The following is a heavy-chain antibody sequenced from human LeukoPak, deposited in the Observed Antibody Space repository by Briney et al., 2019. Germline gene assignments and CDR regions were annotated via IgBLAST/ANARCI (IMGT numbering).Heavy chain of an antibody. D-gene: IGHD3-10*01. J-gene: IGHJ4*02. V-gene: IGHV1-69*13. Sequence: SVKVSCKASGGTFSSYAISWVRQAPGQGLEWMGGIIPIFGTANYAQKFQGRVTITADESTSTAYMELSSLRSEDTAVYYCAKLFESGTYNNFFHYWGQGTLVTVFS. CDR3: AKLFESGTYNNFFHY. CDR2: IIPIFGTA. CDR1: GGTFSSYA.